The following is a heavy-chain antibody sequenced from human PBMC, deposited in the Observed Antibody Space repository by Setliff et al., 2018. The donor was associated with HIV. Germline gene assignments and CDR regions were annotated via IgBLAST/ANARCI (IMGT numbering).Heavy chain of an antibody. J-gene: IGHJ3*02. CDR3: ARGDVYDSSGYFTDAFDI. Sequence: GESLTISCAASGFTFSSYWMSWVRQAPGKGLEWMANIKQDGSEKYYVDSVKGRVTISRDNAKNSLYLQMNSLRAEDTAVYYCARGDVYDSSGYFTDAFDIWGQGTMVTVSS. CDR2: IKQDGSEK. V-gene: IGHV3-7*03. CDR1: GFTFSSYW. D-gene: IGHD3-22*01.